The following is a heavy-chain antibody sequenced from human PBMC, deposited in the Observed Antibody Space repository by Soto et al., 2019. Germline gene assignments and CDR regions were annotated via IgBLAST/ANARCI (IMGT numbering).Heavy chain of an antibody. J-gene: IGHJ4*02. CDR3: ARDFYDFWSGSPGPFDY. D-gene: IGHD3-3*01. V-gene: IGHV1-69*13. CDR1: GGTFSSYA. CDR2: IIPIFGTA. Sequence: GASVKVSCKASGGTFSSYAISWVRQAPGQGLEWMGGIIPIFGTANYAQKFQGRVTITADESTSTAYMELRSLRSDDTAVYYCARDFYDFWSGSPGPFDYWGQGTLVTVSS.